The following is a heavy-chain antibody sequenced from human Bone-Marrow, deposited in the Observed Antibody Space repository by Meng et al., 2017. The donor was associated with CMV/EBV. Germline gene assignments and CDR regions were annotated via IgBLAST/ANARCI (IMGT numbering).Heavy chain of an antibody. V-gene: IGHV3-23*01. J-gene: IGHJ5*02. Sequence: GESLKISCAASGSTFSSYAMSWVRQAAGKGLEWVSAIRGSGGSTCYADSVKGRFTISRDNSKKKLYLQMNSLRAEDKAVYYCAKDRSDHFRYCSRGSCDGWFDPWGQGTLVTVSS. CDR2: IRGSGGST. D-gene: IGHD2-15*01. CDR1: GSTFSSYA. CDR3: AKDRSDHFRYCSRGSCDGWFDP.